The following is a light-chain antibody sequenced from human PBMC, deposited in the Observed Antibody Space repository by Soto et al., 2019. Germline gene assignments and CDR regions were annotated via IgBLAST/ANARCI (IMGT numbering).Light chain of an antibody. CDR2: WAS. Sequence: DIVMTQSPDSLAVSPGERATINCKSSQSILYSSNNKNYLAWFQQKPGQSPKLLIYWASTRESGVPDRFSGGGSGTDFTLTISSLQAEDVAVYYCQQYYGTPYTFGQGTKLEIK. V-gene: IGKV4-1*01. J-gene: IGKJ2*01. CDR1: QSILYSSNNKNY. CDR3: QQYYGTPYT.